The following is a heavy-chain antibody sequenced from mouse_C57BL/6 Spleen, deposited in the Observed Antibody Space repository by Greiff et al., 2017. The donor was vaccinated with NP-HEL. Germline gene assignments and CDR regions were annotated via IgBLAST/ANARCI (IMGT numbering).Heavy chain of an antibody. CDR3: ARVIYGSSYGYFDY. J-gene: IGHJ2*01. CDR2: IYPGSGST. V-gene: IGHV1-55*01. Sequence: QVQLQQPGAELVKPGASVKMSCKASGYTFTSYWITWVKQRPGQGLEWIGDIYPGSGSTNYNEKFKSKATLTVDTSSSTAYMQRSSLTSEDSAVYYCARVIYGSSYGYFDYWGQGTTLTVSS. CDR1: GYTFTSYW. D-gene: IGHD1-1*01.